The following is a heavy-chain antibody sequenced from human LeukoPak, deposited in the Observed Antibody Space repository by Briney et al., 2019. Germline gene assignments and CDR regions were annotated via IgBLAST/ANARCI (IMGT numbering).Heavy chain of an antibody. D-gene: IGHD3-3*01. CDR3: TRDARRGGYYLHYFDY. Sequence: PGRSLRLSCAASGFTFTSYAMHWVRQAPGKGLEWVGFIRSKAYGGTTEYAASVKGRFTISRDDSKSIAYLQMNSLKTEDTAVYYCTRDARRGGYYLHYFDYWGQGTLVTVSS. CDR2: IRSKAYGGTT. J-gene: IGHJ4*02. CDR1: GFTFTSYA. V-gene: IGHV3-49*04.